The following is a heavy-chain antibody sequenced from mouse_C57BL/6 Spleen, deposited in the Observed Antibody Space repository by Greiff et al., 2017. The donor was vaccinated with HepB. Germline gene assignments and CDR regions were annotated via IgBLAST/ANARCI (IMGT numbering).Heavy chain of an antibody. CDR3: ARHEDRDYAMDY. CDR1: GYTFTEYT. CDR2: FYPGSGSI. Sequence: VKLMESGAELVKPGASVKLSCKASGYTFTEYTIHWVKQRSGQGLEWIGWFYPGSGSIKYNEKFKDKATLTADKSSSTVYMELSRLTSEDSAVYFCARHEDRDYAMDYWGQGTSVTVSS. V-gene: IGHV1-62-2*01. J-gene: IGHJ4*01.